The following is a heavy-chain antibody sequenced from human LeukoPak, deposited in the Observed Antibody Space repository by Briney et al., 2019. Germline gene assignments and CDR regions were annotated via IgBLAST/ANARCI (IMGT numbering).Heavy chain of an antibody. J-gene: IGHJ3*02. V-gene: IGHV3-21*01. CDR1: GFTFSSYS. Sequence: PGGSLRLSCAASGFTFSSYSMNWVRQAPGKGLEWVSSISSSSSYIYYADSVKGRFTISRDNAKNSLYLQMNSLRAEDTAVYYCARDSGSYARPSIDAFDIWGQGTMVTVSS. CDR2: ISSSSSYI. D-gene: IGHD1-26*01. CDR3: ARDSGSYARPSIDAFDI.